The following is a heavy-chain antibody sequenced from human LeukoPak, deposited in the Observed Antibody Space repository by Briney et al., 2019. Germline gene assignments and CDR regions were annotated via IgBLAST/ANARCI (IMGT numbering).Heavy chain of an antibody. CDR1: GFTFSNFP. CDR2: ISNDGSKR. Sequence: PGGSLRLSCAASGFTFSNFPMHWVRQAPGQGLRWVAFISNDGSKRHYADSVKGRFTISRDNSRSTLSLQMNSLKTEDTAMYFCARDSSLPVYTTISWGLGTLVTVSS. D-gene: IGHD2-2*02. CDR3: ARDSSLPVYTTIS. J-gene: IGHJ4*02. V-gene: IGHV3-30-3*01.